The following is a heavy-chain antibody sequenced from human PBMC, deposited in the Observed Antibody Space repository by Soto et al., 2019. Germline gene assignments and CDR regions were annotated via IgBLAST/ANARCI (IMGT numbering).Heavy chain of an antibody. J-gene: IGHJ4*02. CDR3: ARDVSSSWAFDY. CDR1: GGSISSYY. CDR2: IYYSGST. Sequence: PSETLSLTCTVSGGSISSYYWRWIRQPPGRGLGWIWYIYYSGSTTSNPSLKSRVTKSVDTSQNQFSLRAEDTAVYYCARDVSSSWAFDYWGQGTLVTVS. V-gene: IGHV4-59*12. D-gene: IGHD6-13*01.